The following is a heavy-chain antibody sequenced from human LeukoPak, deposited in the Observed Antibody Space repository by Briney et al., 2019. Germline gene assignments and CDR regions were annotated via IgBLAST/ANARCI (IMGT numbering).Heavy chain of an antibody. V-gene: IGHV1-46*01. Sequence: ASVKVSCKASGYTFTSYYMHWVRQAPGQGLEWMGIINPSGGSTSYAQKFQGRVTMTRDMSTSTVYMELSSLRSEDTAVYYCARDSSSGGPAYYYYYHMDVWGKGTTVTVSS. J-gene: IGHJ6*03. CDR1: GYTFTSYY. CDR3: ARDSSSGGPAYYYYYHMDV. CDR2: INPSGGST. D-gene: IGHD6-13*01.